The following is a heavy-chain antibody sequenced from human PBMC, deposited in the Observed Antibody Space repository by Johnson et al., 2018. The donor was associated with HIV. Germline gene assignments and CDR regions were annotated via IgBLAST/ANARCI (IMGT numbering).Heavy chain of an antibody. J-gene: IGHJ3*01. V-gene: IGHV3-23*04. Sequence: VQLVESGGGLVQPGGSLRLSCAASGFTFSSYAMSWVRQAPGKGLEWVSAISGSGGSTYYADSVKGRFTISRDNSKNTLSLQMNSLRAEDTGVYYCARAQWLADDVFDVWGQGTMVTVSS. CDR1: GFTFSSYA. CDR3: ARAQWLADDVFDV. D-gene: IGHD6-19*01. CDR2: ISGSGGST.